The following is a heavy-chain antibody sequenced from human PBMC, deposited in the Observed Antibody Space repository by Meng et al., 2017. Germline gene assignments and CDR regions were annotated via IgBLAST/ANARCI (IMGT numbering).Heavy chain of an antibody. D-gene: IGHD2-2*01. CDR3: AKDDAAAAIYSIDS. V-gene: IGHV3-23*01. J-gene: IGHJ5*01. CDR1: GFTFSTYA. CDR2: ISGSDSST. Sequence: GESLKISCAASGFTFSTYAMSWVRQAPGKGLEWVSAISGSDSSTYYADSVKGRFTISRDNSKNTLYLQMNSLRAEDTAVYYCAKDDAAAAIYSIDSWGKGTLVTVSS.